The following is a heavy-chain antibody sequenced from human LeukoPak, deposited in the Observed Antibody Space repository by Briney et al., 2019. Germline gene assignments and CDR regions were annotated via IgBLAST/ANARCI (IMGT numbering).Heavy chain of an antibody. Sequence: SQTLSLTHAVSGYSISSGYYWGWIRQPPGKGLEWIGSIYHSGSTYYNPSLKSRVTISVDTSKNQFSLKLSSVTAADTAVYYCAREGGGTPFDYWGHGTLVTVSS. V-gene: IGHV4-38-2*02. CDR3: AREGGGTPFDY. CDR2: IYHSGST. CDR1: GYSISSGYY. J-gene: IGHJ4*01. D-gene: IGHD3-16*01.